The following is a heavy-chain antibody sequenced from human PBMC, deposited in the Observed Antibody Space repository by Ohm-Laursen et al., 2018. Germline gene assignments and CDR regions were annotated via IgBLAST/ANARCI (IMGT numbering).Heavy chain of an antibody. J-gene: IGHJ6*02. CDR2: ISAYNSNA. CDR3: ARDLYSSSWFPLGMDV. D-gene: IGHD6-13*01. Sequence: ASVKVSCKAFGYIFSSYGINWVRQAPGQGLEWMGWISAYNSNANYAQNLQGRVTMTTDTSTSTAYMGLRSLRSDDTAVYYCARDLYSSSWFPLGMDVWGQGTTVTVYS. V-gene: IGHV1-18*01. CDR1: GYIFSSYG.